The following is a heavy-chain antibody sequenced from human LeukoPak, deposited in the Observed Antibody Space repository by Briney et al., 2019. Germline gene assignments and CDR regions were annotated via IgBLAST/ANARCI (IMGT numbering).Heavy chain of an antibody. CDR2: IIPIFGTA. V-gene: IGHV1-69*05. Sequence: SSVKVSCKASGGTFSSYAISWVRQAPGQGLEWMGRIIPIFGTANYAQKFQGRVTITTDESTSTAYMELSSLRSEDTAVYYCATQLGITIFGVVTSIGDDAFDIWGQGTMVTVSS. J-gene: IGHJ3*02. CDR1: GGTFSSYA. D-gene: IGHD3-3*01. CDR3: ATQLGITIFGVVTSIGDDAFDI.